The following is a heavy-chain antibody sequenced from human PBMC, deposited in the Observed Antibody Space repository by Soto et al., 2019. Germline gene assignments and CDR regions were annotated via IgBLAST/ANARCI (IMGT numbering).Heavy chain of an antibody. J-gene: IGHJ4*02. CDR2: IYYSGST. Sequence: QLQLHQSGPKLVRPSETLSLTCAVSGHSISSRSEYWGWIRQTPGKGLEWSGSIYYSGSTHYNPSLKSRVTISVDTSKNQFSLRLTSMTAADTAVYFCARHFGAVWFVDSGPDHWGQGALVTVSS. CDR1: GHSISSRSEY. D-gene: IGHD3-10*01. V-gene: IGHV4-39*01. CDR3: ARHFGAVWFVDSGPDH.